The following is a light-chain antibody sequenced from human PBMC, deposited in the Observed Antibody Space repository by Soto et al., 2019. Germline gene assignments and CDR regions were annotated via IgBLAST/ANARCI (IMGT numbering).Light chain of an antibody. CDR2: GAS. CDR1: QSVSSSY. V-gene: IGKV3-20*01. CDR3: QQYGSSGT. J-gene: IGKJ1*01. Sequence: ELVLTQSPGTLSLSPGESATLSCRASQSVSSSYLAWYQQKPGQAPRLLIYGASNRATGIPDRFSGSGSGTDFTLTISRLEPEDFAVYYCQQYGSSGTFGQGTKVDIK.